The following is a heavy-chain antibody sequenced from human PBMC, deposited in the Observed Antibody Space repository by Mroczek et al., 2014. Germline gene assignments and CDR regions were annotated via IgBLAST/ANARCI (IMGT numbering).Heavy chain of an antibody. CDR1: GYTFTSYG. CDR2: ISAYNGNT. Sequence: VQLVQSGAEVKKPGASVKVSCKASGYTFTSYGISWVRQAPGQGLEWMGWISAYNGNTNYAQKLQGRVTMTTDTSTSTACMELRSLRSDDTAVYYCARDRGYRDIVVVPAAEVYWYFDLWGRGTLVTVSS. V-gene: IGHV1-18*01. J-gene: IGHJ2*01. D-gene: IGHD2-2*01. CDR3: ARDRGYRDIVVVPAAEVYWYFDL.